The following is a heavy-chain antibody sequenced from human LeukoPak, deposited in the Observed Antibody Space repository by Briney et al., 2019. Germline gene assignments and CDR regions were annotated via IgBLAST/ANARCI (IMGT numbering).Heavy chain of an antibody. CDR3: ASDDAEYSSSWDK. V-gene: IGHV1-2*06. Sequence: GASVKVSCKASGYTFTGYYMHWVRQAPGQGLEWMGRINPNSGGTNYAQKFQGRVTMTRDTSISTAYRELSRRRSDDTAVYYCASDDAEYSSSWDKWGQGTLVTVSS. J-gene: IGHJ4*02. CDR2: INPNSGGT. CDR1: GYTFTGYY. D-gene: IGHD6-13*01.